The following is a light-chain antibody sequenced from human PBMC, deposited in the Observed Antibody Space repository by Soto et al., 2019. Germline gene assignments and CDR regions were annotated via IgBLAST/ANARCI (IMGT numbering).Light chain of an antibody. CDR1: QSISRY. CDR2: SAS. V-gene: IGKV1-39*01. Sequence: DIQMTQSPSSLSASVGDRVTVTCRAGQSISRYLNWYQQRPGKAPKLLIYSASSLQTGVPSRFSGSGSGTEFTLTISSLQSEDFAVYLCQQYHYWPITFGQGTRLEI. CDR3: QQYHYWPIT. J-gene: IGKJ5*01.